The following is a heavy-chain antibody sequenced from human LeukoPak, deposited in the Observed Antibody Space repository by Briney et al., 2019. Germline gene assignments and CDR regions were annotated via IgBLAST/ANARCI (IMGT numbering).Heavy chain of an antibody. Sequence: GGSLRLSCAVSGFTFSNYWMQWVRQAPGKGLVWVSRINSDGSSTTSADSVKGRFTISRDNAKNTLYLQMNSLRAEDTAVYYCAKGGATVIDYWGQGTLVTVSS. V-gene: IGHV3-74*01. CDR1: GFTFSNYW. CDR2: INSDGSST. CDR3: AKGGATVIDY. J-gene: IGHJ4*02. D-gene: IGHD4-17*01.